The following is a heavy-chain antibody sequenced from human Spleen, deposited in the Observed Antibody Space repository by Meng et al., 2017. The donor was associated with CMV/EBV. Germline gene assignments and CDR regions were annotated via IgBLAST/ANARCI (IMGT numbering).Heavy chain of an antibody. Sequence: GESLKISCAGSGFIFSNYYMAWIRQAPGKGLEWVSYITSSGNLKYYADSVKGRFTISRDNAKNSLFLQMNSLRAEDTAVYYCARDRSSISGHWGQGTLVTVSS. D-gene: IGHD6-19*01. CDR1: GFIFSNYY. CDR2: ITSSGNLK. V-gene: IGHV3-11*01. J-gene: IGHJ4*02. CDR3: ARDRSSISGH.